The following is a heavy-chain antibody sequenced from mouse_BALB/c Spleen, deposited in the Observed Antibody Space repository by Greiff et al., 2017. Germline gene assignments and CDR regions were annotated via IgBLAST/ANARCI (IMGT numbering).Heavy chain of an antibody. CDR1: GFAFSSYD. D-gene: IGHD5-1*01. J-gene: IGHJ4*01. V-gene: IGHV5-12-1*01. CDR3: ARQKMYLSGYYAIDY. Sequence: EVQRVESGGGLVKPGGSLKLSCAASGFAFSSYDMSWVRQTPEKRLEWVAYISSGGGSTYYPDTVKGRFTISRDNAKNTLYLQMSSLKSEDTAMYYCARQKMYLSGYYAIDYWGQGTSVTVSS. CDR2: ISSGGGST.